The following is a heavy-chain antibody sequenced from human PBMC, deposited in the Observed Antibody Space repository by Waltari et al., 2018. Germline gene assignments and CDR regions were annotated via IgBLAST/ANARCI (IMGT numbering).Heavy chain of an antibody. V-gene: IGHV3-21*01. CDR1: GFRFGSYS. Sequence: EVQLVESGGGLVKPGGSLRLSWGASGFRFGSYSMNWFRKAPGKGLEWVSSISSSTTYIHYADSVKGRFTISRDNAKNSLYLQMNSLRVEDTAVYYCVSGGWGFYFDYWGQGTVVTVSS. D-gene: IGHD7-27*01. CDR2: ISSSTTYI. J-gene: IGHJ4*02. CDR3: VSGGWGFYFDY.